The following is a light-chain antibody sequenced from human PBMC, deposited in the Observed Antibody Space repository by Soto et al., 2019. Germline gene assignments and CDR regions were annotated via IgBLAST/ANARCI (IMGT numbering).Light chain of an antibody. J-gene: IGLJ1*01. CDR3: SSYAGITPYV. V-gene: IGLV2-8*01. CDR1: SSDVGGYTY. Sequence: QSALTQPPSASGSPGQSVTISCTGTSSDVGGYTYVSWYQQHPGKAPKLMIYEVSKRPSGVPDRFSGSKSGNTASLTVSGLQAEDEADYYCSSYAGITPYVFGTGTKV. CDR2: EVS.